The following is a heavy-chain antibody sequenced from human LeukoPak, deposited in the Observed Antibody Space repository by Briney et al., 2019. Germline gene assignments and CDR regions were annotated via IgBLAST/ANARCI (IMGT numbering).Heavy chain of an antibody. CDR1: GFTFSSYA. CDR2: ISSNGGST. CDR3: VKAPYDSSGYWYFDL. V-gene: IGHV3-64D*09. Sequence: GGSLRLSCAASGFTFSSYAMHWVRQAPGKGLEYVSAISSNGGSTYYADSVKGRFTISRDNSKNTLYLQMSSLRAEDTAVYYCVKAPYDSSGYWYFDLWGRGTLVTVSS. D-gene: IGHD3-22*01. J-gene: IGHJ2*01.